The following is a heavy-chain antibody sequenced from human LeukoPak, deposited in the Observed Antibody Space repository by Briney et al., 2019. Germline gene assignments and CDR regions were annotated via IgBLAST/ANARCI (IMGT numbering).Heavy chain of an antibody. V-gene: IGHV3-7*01. CDR2: TNQDGNEK. CDR1: GFPFSSYW. Sequence: PGGSLTLYCAASGFPFSSYWMSWVGPAPGKGLECGANTNQDGNEKHYVDSVKGRFTIATDNAKNSLYLQMNSLRDEDTALYDGARDNGATGWLYWGQGTLVTVSS. J-gene: IGHJ4*02. D-gene: IGHD6-19*01. CDR3: ARDNGATGWLY.